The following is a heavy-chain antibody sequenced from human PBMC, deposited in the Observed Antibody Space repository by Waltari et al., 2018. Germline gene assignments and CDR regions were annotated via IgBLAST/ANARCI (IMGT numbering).Heavy chain of an antibody. Sequence: QVQLQESGPGLVKPSETLSLTCTVSGGSISRYYWSWIRQPPGKGLEWIGYIYYSGSTNYNPSLKSRVTISVDTSKNQFSLKLSSVTAADTAVYYCARGGYYDSSGYYDWGQGTLVTVSS. CDR1: GGSISRYY. V-gene: IGHV4-59*01. CDR2: IYYSGST. J-gene: IGHJ4*02. CDR3: ARGGYYDSSGYYD. D-gene: IGHD3-22*01.